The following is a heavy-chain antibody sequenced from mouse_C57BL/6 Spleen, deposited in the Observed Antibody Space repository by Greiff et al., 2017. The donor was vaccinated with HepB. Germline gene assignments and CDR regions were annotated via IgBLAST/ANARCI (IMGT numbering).Heavy chain of an antibody. CDR1: GYTFTDYY. D-gene: IGHD1-1*01. CDR3: ARDYYYGSSRGYFDV. Sequence: QVQLKQSGPELVKPGASVKISCKASGYTFTDYYINWVKQRPGQGLEWIGWIFPGSGSTYYNEKFKGKATLTVDKSSSTAYMLLSSLTSEDSAVYFCARDYYYGSSRGYFDVWGTGTTVTVSS. V-gene: IGHV1-75*01. CDR2: IFPGSGST. J-gene: IGHJ1*03.